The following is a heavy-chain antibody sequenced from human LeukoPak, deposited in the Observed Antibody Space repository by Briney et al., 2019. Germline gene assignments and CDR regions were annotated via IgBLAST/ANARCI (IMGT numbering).Heavy chain of an antibody. V-gene: IGHV4-34*01. CDR3: ARGLVWRFLLDSRRDSFDI. Sequence: SETLSLTCAVSGGSFSDYQWNWIRQSPGKGLEWLGEISHSGTTAYNPSLKSRVTISVDTSKNQFSLRLRSVTAADTAVYYCARGLVWRFLLDSRRDSFDIWGQGTTITVSS. D-gene: IGHD3-16*01. CDR1: GGSFSDYQ. J-gene: IGHJ3*02. CDR2: ISHSGTT.